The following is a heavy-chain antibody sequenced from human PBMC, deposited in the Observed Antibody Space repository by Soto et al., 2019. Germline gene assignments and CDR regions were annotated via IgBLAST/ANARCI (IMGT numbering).Heavy chain of an antibody. V-gene: IGHV3-23*01. CDR3: ANYHGQAYYYYGMDV. D-gene: IGHD2-2*01. Sequence: DVQLLESGGGLVQPGGSLRLSCAASGFTFSSYAMSWVRQAPGKGLEWVSAISGSGGSTYYADSVKGRFTISRDNSKNTLYLQMNSLRAEDTAVYYCANYHGQAYYYYGMDVWGQGTTVTVSS. J-gene: IGHJ6*02. CDR1: GFTFSSYA. CDR2: ISGSGGST.